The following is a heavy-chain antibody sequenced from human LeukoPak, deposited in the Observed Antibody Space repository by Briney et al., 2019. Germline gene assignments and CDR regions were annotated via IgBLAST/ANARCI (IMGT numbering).Heavy chain of an antibody. J-gene: IGHJ5*02. CDR3: ASGGYCSSGSCYPNWFDP. V-gene: IGHV4-59*07. CDR1: GGSITSYY. Sequence: SDTLPLTCSVSGGSITSYYWSWIRQPPGKGLEWIGYISYSGSTNCNPSLKSRVSISIDTSKNQFSLKLSSVTVADTAVYYCASGGYCSSGSCYPNWFDPWGQGTLVTVSS. D-gene: IGHD2-15*01. CDR2: ISYSGST.